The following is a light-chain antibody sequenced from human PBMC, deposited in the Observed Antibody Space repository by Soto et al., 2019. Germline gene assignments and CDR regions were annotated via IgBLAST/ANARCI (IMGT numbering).Light chain of an antibody. Sequence: EIVLTQSPGTLSLSPGERATLSCRASQSVSSSYLAWYQQKPGQAPRHLIYGASSRATGIPDRFSGSGSGTDFTLTISRLEPEDFAVYYCQQYDSSPLTFGQGTKVEIK. J-gene: IGKJ1*01. CDR1: QSVSSSY. V-gene: IGKV3-20*01. CDR2: GAS. CDR3: QQYDSSPLT.